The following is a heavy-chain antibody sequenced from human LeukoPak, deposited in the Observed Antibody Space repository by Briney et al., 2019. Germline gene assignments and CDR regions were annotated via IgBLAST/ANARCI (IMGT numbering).Heavy chain of an antibody. Sequence: GGSMRLSCAASGFSFSSYSMNWVPQAPGKGLEWVSYISSSSSTIYYADSVKGRFTISRDNAKNSLYLQMNSLRDEDTAVYYCARESQFVPWFDPWGQGTLVTVSS. CDR1: GFSFSSYS. J-gene: IGHJ5*02. V-gene: IGHV3-48*02. CDR2: ISSSSSTI. D-gene: IGHD3-16*01. CDR3: ARESQFVPWFDP.